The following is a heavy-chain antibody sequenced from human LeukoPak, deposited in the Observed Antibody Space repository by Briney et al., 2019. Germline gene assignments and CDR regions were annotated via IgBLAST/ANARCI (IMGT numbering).Heavy chain of an antibody. CDR1: GFTFSSYW. CDR2: IKEDGSEK. J-gene: IGHJ5*02. V-gene: IGHV3-7*01. CDR3: ARAPDRNWFDP. Sequence: GGSLRLSCAASGFTFSSYWMSWVRQAPGEGLEWVANIKEDGSEKYYVDSVKGRFTISRDNAKNSLYLQMNSLRAEDTAVYYCARAPDRNWFDPWGQGTLVTVSS.